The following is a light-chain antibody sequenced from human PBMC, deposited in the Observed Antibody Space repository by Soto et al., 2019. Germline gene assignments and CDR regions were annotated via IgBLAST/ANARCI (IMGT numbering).Light chain of an antibody. CDR2: EVS. J-gene: IGLJ1*01. CDR1: SSDVGGYNY. V-gene: IGLV2-14*01. CDR3: SSYTSSTFYV. Sequence: QSALTQPASVSGSPGQSITISCTGTSSDVGGYNYVSWYQQHPGKAPKLMIYEVSNRPSGVSNRFSGSKSGNTASLTISGLQAEDEADYYCSSYTSSTFYVFGNGTKV.